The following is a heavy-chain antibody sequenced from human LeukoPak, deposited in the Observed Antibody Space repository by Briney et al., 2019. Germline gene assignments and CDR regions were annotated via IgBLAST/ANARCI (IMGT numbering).Heavy chain of an antibody. CDR3: ARHAPPTPPRSIYGSTYYMDV. CDR1: GGTFSSYA. Sequence: SVKVSCKASGGTFSSYAISWVRQAPGQGLEWMGGIIPIFGTANYAQKFQGRVTITTDESTSTAYMELSSLRSEDTAVYYCARHAPPTPPRSIYGSTYYMDVWGKGTTVTVSS. D-gene: IGHD3-10*01. V-gene: IGHV1-69*05. J-gene: IGHJ6*03. CDR2: IIPIFGTA.